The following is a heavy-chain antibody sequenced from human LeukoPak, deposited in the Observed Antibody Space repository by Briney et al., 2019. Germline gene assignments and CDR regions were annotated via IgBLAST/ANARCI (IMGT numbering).Heavy chain of an antibody. CDR2: INPNSGGT. CDR1: GYTFTGYY. CDR3: ATTVSYYFDY. Sequence: ASVKVSCKASGYTFTGYYVHWVRQAPGQGLEWMGWINPNSGGTNYARNFQGRVTTTRDTSISTAYMELSRLTPDDTAVYYCATTVSYYFDYWGQGTLVTVSS. V-gene: IGHV1-2*02. J-gene: IGHJ4*02. D-gene: IGHD1-1*01.